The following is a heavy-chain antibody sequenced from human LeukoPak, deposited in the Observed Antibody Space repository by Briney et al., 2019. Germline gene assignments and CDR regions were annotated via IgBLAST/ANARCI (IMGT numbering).Heavy chain of an antibody. V-gene: IGHV5-51*01. CDR2: INPGDSDT. D-gene: IGHD6-19*01. CDR1: GYSFATYW. Sequence: GESLKISCKGSGYSFATYWIAWVRQMPGKGLEWMGIINPGDSDTRYSPSFQGQVTISADKSISTAYVQWRSLKASDTAMYYCASGGGEYRSGWLNWGQGTEVTVSS. J-gene: IGHJ4*02. CDR3: ASGGGEYRSGWLN.